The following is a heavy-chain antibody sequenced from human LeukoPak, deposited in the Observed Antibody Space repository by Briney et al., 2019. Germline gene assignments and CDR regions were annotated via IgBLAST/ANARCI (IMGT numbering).Heavy chain of an antibody. D-gene: IGHD3-22*01. V-gene: IGHV3-30-3*01. CDR3: ARALRRLLMGTGFGMDV. Sequence: GGSLRLSCAASGFTFSSYAMYWVRQAPGKGLEWVALMSYDGSNKYYADSVKGRFTISRDNSKNTLYLQMNSLRAEDTAVYYCARALRRLLMGTGFGMDVWGQGTTVTVSS. J-gene: IGHJ6*02. CDR2: MSYDGSNK. CDR1: GFTFSSYA.